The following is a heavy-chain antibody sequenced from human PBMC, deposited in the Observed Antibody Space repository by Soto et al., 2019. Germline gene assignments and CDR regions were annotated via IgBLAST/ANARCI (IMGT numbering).Heavy chain of an antibody. J-gene: IGHJ4*02. CDR3: ASEGDYYDSSGYRGTY. CDR2: IYYSGST. Sequence: SETLSLTCTVSGGSISSGDYYWSWIRQPPGKGLEWIGYIYYSGSTYYNPSLKSRVTISVDTSKNQFSLKLSSVTAADTAVYYCASEGDYYDSSGYRGTYWGQGTLVTVSS. V-gene: IGHV4-30-4*01. D-gene: IGHD3-22*01. CDR1: GGSISSGDYY.